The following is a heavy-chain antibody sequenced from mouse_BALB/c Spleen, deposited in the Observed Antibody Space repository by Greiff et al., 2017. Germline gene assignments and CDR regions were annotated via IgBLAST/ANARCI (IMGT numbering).Heavy chain of an antibody. D-gene: IGHD2-4*01. CDR2: INSNGGST. Sequence: EVQVVESGGGLVQPGGSLKLSCAASGFTFSSYGMSWVRQTPDKRLELVATINSNGGSTYYPDSVKGRFTISRDNAKNTLYLQMSSLKSEDTAMYYCARERGYYDYDGPWFAYWGQGTLVTVSA. CDR3: ARERGYYDYDGPWFAY. CDR1: GFTFSSYG. V-gene: IGHV5-6-3*01. J-gene: IGHJ3*01.